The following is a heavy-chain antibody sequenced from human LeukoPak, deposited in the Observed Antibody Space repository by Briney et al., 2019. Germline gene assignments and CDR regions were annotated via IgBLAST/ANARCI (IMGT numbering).Heavy chain of an antibody. CDR3: AKEFFYGADDDD. V-gene: IGHV3-7*05. J-gene: IGHJ4*02. CDR2: IKQDGSKK. CDR1: GFTLSRFW. Sequence: PGGTLRLSCTASGFTLSRFWMTWVRQAPGKGVEGVADIKQDGSKKYYADSVKGRFTISRDNSKNTLFLQITSLRAEDTAVYYCAKEFFYGADDDDWGQGTLVTVSS. D-gene: IGHD4-17*01.